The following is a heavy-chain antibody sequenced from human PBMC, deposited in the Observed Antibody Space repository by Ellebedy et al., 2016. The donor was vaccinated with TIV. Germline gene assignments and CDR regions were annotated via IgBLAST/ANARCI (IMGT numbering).Heavy chain of an antibody. J-gene: IGHJ5*01. CDR1: GDTLTSDD. V-gene: IGHV1-8*01. Sequence: ASVKVSCKASGDTLTSDDFNWVRQATGQGLEWMGWMNLKSGNTGFAQRFQGRVTMTWNSSINTAYMELRRLRSDDTAIYYCTRVLRGGWTSPFDSWGQGSPVTVSS. CDR3: TRVLRGGWTSPFDS. D-gene: IGHD3-16*01. CDR2: MNLKSGNT.